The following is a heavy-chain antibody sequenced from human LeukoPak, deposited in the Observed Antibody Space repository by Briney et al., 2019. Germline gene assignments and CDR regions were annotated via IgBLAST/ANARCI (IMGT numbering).Heavy chain of an antibody. CDR1: GGTFSGYA. D-gene: IGHD3-3*02. J-gene: IGHJ5*02. V-gene: IGHV1-69*13. CDR3: AAIFGVVIPNWFDP. Sequence: ASVKVSCKASGGTFSGYAISWVRQAPGQGLEWMGGIIPIFGTANYAQKFQGRVTITADESTSTAYMELSSLRSEDTAVYYCAAIFGVVIPNWFDPWGQGTLVTVSS. CDR2: IIPIFGTA.